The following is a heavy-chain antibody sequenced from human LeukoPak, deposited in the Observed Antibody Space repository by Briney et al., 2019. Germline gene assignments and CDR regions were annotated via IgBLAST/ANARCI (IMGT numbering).Heavy chain of an antibody. CDR1: GYSFTSYW. Sequence: GESLKISCKGSGYSFTSYWIAWVRQMPGKGLEWMGINYPGDSHTTYSPSFQGQVTISADKSISTAYLQWSSLKASDTAMYYCARSGYCTTTSCYSYDYWGQGTLVTVSS. CDR3: ARSGYCTTTSCYSYDY. J-gene: IGHJ4*02. V-gene: IGHV5-51*01. D-gene: IGHD2-2*02. CDR2: NYPGDSHT.